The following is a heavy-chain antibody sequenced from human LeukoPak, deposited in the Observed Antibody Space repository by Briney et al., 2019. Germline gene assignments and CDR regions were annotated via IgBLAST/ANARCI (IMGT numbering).Heavy chain of an antibody. J-gene: IGHJ6*02. Sequence: ASVKVSCKASGYTFTSYAMHWVRQARGQRLEWMGWFNAGNGNTKYSQKSQRSATITTHTSARTAYMELSSLRSEATAVYSCARDPLAVAGTKAAGSHYYYYGMDVWVQGTTVTVSS. CDR2: FNAGNGNT. CDR1: GYTFTSYA. V-gene: IGHV1-3*01. CDR3: ARDPLAVAGTKAAGSHYYYYGMDV. D-gene: IGHD6-19*01.